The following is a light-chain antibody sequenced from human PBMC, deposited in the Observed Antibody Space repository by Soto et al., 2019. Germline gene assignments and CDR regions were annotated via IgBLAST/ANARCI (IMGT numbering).Light chain of an antibody. CDR2: GAS. J-gene: IGKJ4*01. CDR3: QQYGSSPLT. CDR1: QSFSSSY. V-gene: IGKV3-20*01. Sequence: EIVLTQSPGTLSLSPGERATLSCRASQSFSSSYLAWYQQKTGQAPRLLIYGASSRATGIPDRFSGSGSGTDFTLTIRRLEPEDFAVYYCQQYGSSPLTFGGGTKVEIK.